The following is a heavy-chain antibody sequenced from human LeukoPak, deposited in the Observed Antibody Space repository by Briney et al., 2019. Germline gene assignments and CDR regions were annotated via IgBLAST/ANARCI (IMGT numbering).Heavy chain of an antibody. CDR3: ASGYCSGGSCYQPLVYFDY. CDR2: IYYSGST. V-gene: IGHV4-59*01. D-gene: IGHD2-15*01. J-gene: IGHJ4*02. Sequence: SETLSLTCTVSGGSISNYYWSWIRQPPGKGLEWIGYIYYSGSTNYNPSLKSRVTISVDTSKNQFSLKLSSVTAADTAVYYCASGYCSGGSCYQPLVYFDYWGQGTLVTVSS. CDR1: GGSISNYY.